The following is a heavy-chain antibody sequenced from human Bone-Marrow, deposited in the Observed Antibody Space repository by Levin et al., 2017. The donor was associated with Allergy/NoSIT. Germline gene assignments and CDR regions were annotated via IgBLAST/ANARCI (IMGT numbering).Heavy chain of an antibody. J-gene: IGHJ4*02. CDR3: TAAGLALATTVTEG. D-gene: IGHD4-17*01. V-gene: IGHV3-15*01. CDR1: RFTFSNAW. Sequence: NTGGSLRLSCAGSRFTFSNAWMNWVRQAPGKGLEWVGRIKREDDGGAVDYAAPVKGRFTISREDSTNTLYLQMNNLKTDDTGVYYCTAAGLALATTVTEGWGQGTLVTVSS. CDR2: IKREDDGGAV.